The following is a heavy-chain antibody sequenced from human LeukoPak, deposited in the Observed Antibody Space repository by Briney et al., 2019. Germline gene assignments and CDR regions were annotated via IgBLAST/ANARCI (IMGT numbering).Heavy chain of an antibody. D-gene: IGHD3-22*01. CDR2: IYYSGST. J-gene: IGHJ4*02. CDR3: ARHILYYDSSGHIDY. V-gene: IGHV4-39*01. CDR1: GGSISSSSYY. Sequence: SETLSLTCTVSGGSISSSSYYWGWIRQPPGKGLEWIGSIYYSGSTYYNPSLKSRVTISVDTSKNQFSLKLSSVTAADTAVYYCARHILYYDSSGHIDYWGQGTLVTVSS.